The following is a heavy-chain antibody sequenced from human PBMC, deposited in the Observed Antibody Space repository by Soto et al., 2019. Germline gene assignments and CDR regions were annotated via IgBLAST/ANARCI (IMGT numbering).Heavy chain of an antibody. CDR3: AHAYGGRSLY. J-gene: IGHJ4*02. CDR2: IYWDDRK. CDR1: GFSLTTDRVG. Sequence: QITLKESGPTLVKPTQTLTLTCTFSGFSLTTDRVGVGWIRQPPGEALEWLAVIYWDDRKTYRPSLESRLTIPKDTSKNPVALTMTNMDSLDTATYYCAHAYGGRSLYWGQGTLVTVSS. D-gene: IGHD1-26*01. V-gene: IGHV2-5*02.